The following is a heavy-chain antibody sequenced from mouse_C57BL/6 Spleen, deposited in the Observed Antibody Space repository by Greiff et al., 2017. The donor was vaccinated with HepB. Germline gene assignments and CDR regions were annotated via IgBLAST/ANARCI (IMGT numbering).Heavy chain of an antibody. J-gene: IGHJ4*01. CDR3: ARWEDYYYGSSYGNYAMDY. CDR2: IYPGDGDT. D-gene: IGHD1-1*01. Sequence: QVHVKQSGPELVKPGASVKISCKASGYAFSSSWMNWVKQRPGKGLEWIGRIYPGDGDTNYNGKFKGKATLTADKSSSTAYMQLSSLTSAGSAVYFCARWEDYYYGSSYGNYAMDYWGQGTSVTVSS. V-gene: IGHV1-82*01. CDR1: GYAFSSSW.